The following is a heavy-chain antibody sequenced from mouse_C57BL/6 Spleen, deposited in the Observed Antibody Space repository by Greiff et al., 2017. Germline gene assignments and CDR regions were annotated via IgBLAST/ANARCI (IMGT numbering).Heavy chain of an antibody. CDR3: ARPLHYGSSLYYAMDY. D-gene: IGHD1-1*01. J-gene: IGHJ4*01. CDR2: ISSGGSYT. Sequence: EVHLVESGGDLVKPGGSLKLSCAASGFTFSSYGMSWVRQTPDKRLEWVATISSGGSYTYYPDSVKGRFTISRDNAENTLYLQMSSLTSEDTAMYYCARPLHYGSSLYYAMDYWGQGTSVTVSS. V-gene: IGHV5-6*01. CDR1: GFTFSSYG.